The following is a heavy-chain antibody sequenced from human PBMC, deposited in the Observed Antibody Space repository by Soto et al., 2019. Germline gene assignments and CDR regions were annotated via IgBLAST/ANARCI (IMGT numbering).Heavy chain of an antibody. CDR2: IIPIFGTA. D-gene: IGHD3-3*01. Sequence: SVKVSCKASGGTFSSYAISWVRQAPGQGLEWMGGIIPIFGTANYAQKFQGRVTITADGSTSTAYMELSGLRSEDTALYYCARVVLEWLPTSGFDFWGQGTLVTVSS. CDR3: ARVVLEWLPTSGFDF. CDR1: GGTFSSYA. J-gene: IGHJ4*02. V-gene: IGHV1-69*13.